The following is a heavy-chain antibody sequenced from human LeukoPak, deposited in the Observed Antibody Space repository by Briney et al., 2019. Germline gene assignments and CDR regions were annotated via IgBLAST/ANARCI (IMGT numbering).Heavy chain of an antibody. V-gene: IGHV4-4*02. J-gene: IGHJ4*02. Sequence: LRRTLSLTCAVSGGSVSRNWWSWVRQPPGKGLEWIGEINHSGSTNYNPSLKSRVTISVDTSKNQFSLKLSSVTAADTAVYYCARDGTKRWLQLEGIFDYWGQGTLVTVSS. CDR3: ARDGTKRWLQLEGIFDY. CDR2: INHSGST. D-gene: IGHD5-24*01. CDR1: GGSVSRNW.